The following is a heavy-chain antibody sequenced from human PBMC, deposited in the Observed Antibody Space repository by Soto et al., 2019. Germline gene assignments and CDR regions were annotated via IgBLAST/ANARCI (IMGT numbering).Heavy chain of an antibody. D-gene: IGHD6-13*01. J-gene: IGHJ2*01. CDR1: GGSISSSSYY. CDR3: ARAGQKNLYPGIAAAAPGNWYFDL. V-gene: IGHV4-39*07. Sequence: SETLSLTCTVSGGSISSSSYYWGWIRQPPGKGLEWIGSIYYSGSTYYNPSLKSRVTISVDTSKNQFSLKLSSVTAADTAVYYCARAGQKNLYPGIAAAAPGNWYFDLWGRGTLVTVSS. CDR2: IYYSGST.